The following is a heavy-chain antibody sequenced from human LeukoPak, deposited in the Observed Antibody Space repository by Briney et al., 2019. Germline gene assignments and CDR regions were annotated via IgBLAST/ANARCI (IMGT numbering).Heavy chain of an antibody. CDR1: GGTFSSYA. CDR3: ASPPLGYCSGGSCYSSYYYGMDV. V-gene: IGHV1-69*13. D-gene: IGHD2-15*01. J-gene: IGHJ6*02. Sequence: ASVKVSCKASGGTFSSYAISWVRQAPGQGLEWMGGIIPIFGTANYAQRFQGRVTITADESTSTAYMELSSLRSEDTAVYYCASPPLGYCSGGSCYSSYYYGMDVWGQGTTVTVSS. CDR2: IIPIFGTA.